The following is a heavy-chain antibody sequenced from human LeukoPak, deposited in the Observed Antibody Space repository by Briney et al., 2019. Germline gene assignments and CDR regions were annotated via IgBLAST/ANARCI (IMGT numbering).Heavy chain of an antibody. D-gene: IGHD6-6*01. J-gene: IGHJ4*02. V-gene: IGHV4-59*08. CDR3: ARLWDSSSSLDY. CDR1: GGSISSYY. Sequence: ASEALSLTCTVSGGSISSYYWTWIRQPPGKGLGLEWIGYIYYSGGTNYNPSLKSRVTISIDTSKNQVSLKLSSVTAADTAVYYCARLWDSSSSLDYWGQGTLVTVSS. CDR2: IYYSGGT.